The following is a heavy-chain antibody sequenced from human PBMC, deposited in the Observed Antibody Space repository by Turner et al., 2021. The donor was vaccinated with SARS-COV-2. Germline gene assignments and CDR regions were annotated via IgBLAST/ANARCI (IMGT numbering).Heavy chain of an antibody. CDR3: ARGRAAAAGHFDY. CDR2: INHSGST. V-gene: IGHV4-34*01. Sequence: QVQLQQWVAGLLKPSETVSLPCAVSGGSFSGYYWSWIRQPPGKGLEWIGEINHSGSTNYNPSLKSRVTISVDTSKNQFSLKLSSVTAADTAVYYCARGRAAAAGHFDYWGQGTLVTVSS. CDR1: GGSFSGYY. D-gene: IGHD6-13*01. J-gene: IGHJ4*02.